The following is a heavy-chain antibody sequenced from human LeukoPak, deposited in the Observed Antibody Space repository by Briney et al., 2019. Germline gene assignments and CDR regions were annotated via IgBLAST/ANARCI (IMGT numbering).Heavy chain of an antibody. CDR1: GYTFTSHY. J-gene: IGHJ3*02. CDR2: INPSGGST. CDR3: AREGHVDTVFDI. Sequence: ASVKVSCKASGYTFTSHYMHWVRQAPGQGPEWMGIINPSGGSTSYAQKFQGRVTMTRDTSTSTAYMELSSLRSEDTAVYYCAREGHVDTVFDIWGQGTMVTVSS. V-gene: IGHV1-46*01. D-gene: IGHD5-18*01.